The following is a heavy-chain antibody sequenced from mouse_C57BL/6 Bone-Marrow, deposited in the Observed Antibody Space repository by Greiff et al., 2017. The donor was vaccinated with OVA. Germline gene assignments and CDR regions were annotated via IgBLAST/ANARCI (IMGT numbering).Heavy chain of an antibody. CDR3: TQGDYDWYVDV. CDR1: GFNIKDDY. Sequence: VQLQQSGAELVRPGASVKLSCTASGFNIKDDYMHWVKQRPEQGLEWIGWIDPENGDTEYASKFQGKATITADTSSNTAYLQLSSLTSEDTAVYYCTQGDYDWYVDVWGTGTTVTVSS. CDR2: IDPENGDT. V-gene: IGHV14-4*01. J-gene: IGHJ1*03. D-gene: IGHD2-4*01.